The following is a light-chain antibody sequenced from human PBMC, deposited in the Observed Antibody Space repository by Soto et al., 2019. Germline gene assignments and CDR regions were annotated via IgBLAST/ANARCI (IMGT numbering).Light chain of an antibody. CDR1: EDIISY. CDR2: GAT. V-gene: IGKV1-39*01. CDR3: QQSHNAALT. J-gene: IGKJ4*01. Sequence: IRMNQSTSSLSASVGDRVTLTCRASEDIISYLNWYQHKPGRSPTDLVYGATNLRSGVPSRFSGSGSGTEFTFTISSLQPEDVATYYCQQSHNAALTFGGGNKVE.